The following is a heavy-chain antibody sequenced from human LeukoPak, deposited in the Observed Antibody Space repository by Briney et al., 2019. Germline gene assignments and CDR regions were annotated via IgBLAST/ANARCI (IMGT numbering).Heavy chain of an antibody. J-gene: IGHJ4*02. CDR3: ARLRYYGSGSFDY. D-gene: IGHD3-10*01. Sequence: KPSETLSLTCTVSGGSISSSSYYWGWIRQPPGKGPEWIGSIYYSGSTYYNPSLKSRVTISVDTSKNQFSLKLSSVTAADTAVYYCARLRYYGSGSFDYWGQGTLVTVSS. CDR2: IYYSGST. V-gene: IGHV4-39*01. CDR1: GGSISSSSYY.